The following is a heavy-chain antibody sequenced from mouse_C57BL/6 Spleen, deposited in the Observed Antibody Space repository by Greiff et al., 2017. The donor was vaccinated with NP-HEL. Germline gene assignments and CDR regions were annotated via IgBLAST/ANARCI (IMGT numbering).Heavy chain of an antibody. CDR2: IDPETGGT. CDR1: GYTFTDYE. V-gene: IGHV1-15*01. D-gene: IGHD1-1*01. J-gene: IGHJ3*01. CDR3: TRRGPYGSSPFAD. Sequence: VQLQQSGAELVRPGASVTLSCKASGYTFTDYEMHWVKQTPVHGLEWIGAIDPETGGTAYNQKFKGKAILTADKSSSTAYMELRSLTSEDSAVYYCTRRGPYGSSPFADWGQGTLVTVAA.